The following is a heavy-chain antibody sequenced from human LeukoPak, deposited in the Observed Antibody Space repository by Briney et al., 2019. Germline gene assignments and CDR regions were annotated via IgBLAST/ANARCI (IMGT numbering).Heavy chain of an antibody. CDR1: GGSFSGYY. CDR3: ARGVLHDIVVDVPFDY. J-gene: IGHJ4*02. CDR2: INHSGST. V-gene: IGHV4-34*01. Sequence: KPSETLSLTCAVYGGSFSGYYWSWIRQPPGKGLEWIGEINHSGSTNYNPSLKSRVTISVDTSKNQFSLKLSSVTAADTAVYYCARGVLHDIVVDVPFDYWGQGTLITVSS. D-gene: IGHD2-2*01.